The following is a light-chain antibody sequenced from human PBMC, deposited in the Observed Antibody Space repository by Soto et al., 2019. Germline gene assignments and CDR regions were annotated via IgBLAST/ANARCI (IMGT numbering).Light chain of an antibody. J-gene: IGKJ4*01. CDR3: LQRDTYS. CDR1: QDIRND. V-gene: IGKV1-17*01. Sequence: DIQMTQSPSSLSASVGDRVTITCRASQDIRNDLDWYQQKPGKAPKRLIYAASSLQNGAPSRFSGSGSGTEFTLTISSLQPEDFATYYCLQRDTYSVGRRTKVEIK. CDR2: AAS.